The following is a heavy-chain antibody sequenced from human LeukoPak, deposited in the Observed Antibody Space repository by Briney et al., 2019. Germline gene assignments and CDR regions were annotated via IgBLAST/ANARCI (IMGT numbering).Heavy chain of an antibody. CDR2: INSGGNA. J-gene: IGHJ2*01. CDR3: ARSQGGTMSLRHFDL. Sequence: GGSLRLSCAASGFTVSSNYMNWVRQAPGKGLEWVSVINSGGNAYYADSVKGRFTISRENSKNMLYLQMNSLRAEDTAVYYCARSQGGTMSLRHFDLWGRGTLVTVSS. D-gene: IGHD3-22*01. CDR1: GFTVSSNY. V-gene: IGHV3-53*01.